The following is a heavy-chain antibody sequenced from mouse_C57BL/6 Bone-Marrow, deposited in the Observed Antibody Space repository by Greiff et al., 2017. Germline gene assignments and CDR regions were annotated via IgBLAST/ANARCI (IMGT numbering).Heavy chain of an antibody. Sequence: EVQLQQSGAELVRPGASVKLSCTASGFNIKDDYMHWVKQRPEQGLEWIGWIDPENGDTEYASKFQGKATITADTSSNTAYLQLSSLTSEDTAVYYCNTSGFYYGISYNYWGQGTTLTVSS. CDR1: GFNIKDDY. CDR3: NTSGFYYGISYNY. V-gene: IGHV14-4*01. CDR2: IDPENGDT. J-gene: IGHJ2*01. D-gene: IGHD1-1*01.